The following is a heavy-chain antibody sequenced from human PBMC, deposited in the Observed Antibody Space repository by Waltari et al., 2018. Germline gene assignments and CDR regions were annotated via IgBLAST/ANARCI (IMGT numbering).Heavy chain of an antibody. J-gene: IGHJ4*02. CDR2: IIPILGIA. V-gene: IGHV1-69*02. CDR1: GGTFSSYT. D-gene: IGHD1-26*01. CDR3: ARGVNSGRLTIPGYFDY. Sequence: QVQLVQSGAEVKKPGSSVKVSCKASGGTFSSYTISWVRQAPGQGLEWMGRIIPILGIAKYAQKFQGRVTITADKSTSTAYMELSSLRSEDTAVYYCARGVNSGRLTIPGYFDYWGQGTLVTVSS.